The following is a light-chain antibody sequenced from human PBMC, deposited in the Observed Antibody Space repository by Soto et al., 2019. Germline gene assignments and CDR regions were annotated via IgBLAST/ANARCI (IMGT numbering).Light chain of an antibody. Sequence: QSVLTQPASVSWSPGQSITISCTGTSSDVGSYNLVSWYQQHPGKAPKLMIYEVSKRPSGVSNRFSGSKSGNTAPLTISGLQAEDEADYYCCSYAGSSTYVFGTGTKVTVL. CDR3: CSYAGSSTYV. CDR2: EVS. CDR1: SSDVGSYNL. J-gene: IGLJ1*01. V-gene: IGLV2-23*02.